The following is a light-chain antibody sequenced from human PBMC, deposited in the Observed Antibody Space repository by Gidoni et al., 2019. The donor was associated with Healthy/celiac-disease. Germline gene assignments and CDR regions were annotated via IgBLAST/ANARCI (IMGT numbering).Light chain of an antibody. CDR2: DAS. J-gene: IGKJ4*01. V-gene: IGKV3-11*01. Sequence: ELVLTQSPATLSLSPGERATLSCRASQSVSSYLAWYHQKPGQAPRLLIYDASNRATGIPARFSGSGSGTDFTLTISSLEPEDVAVYYCQQRSNWLLTFGGGTKVDIK. CDR1: QSVSSY. CDR3: QQRSNWLLT.